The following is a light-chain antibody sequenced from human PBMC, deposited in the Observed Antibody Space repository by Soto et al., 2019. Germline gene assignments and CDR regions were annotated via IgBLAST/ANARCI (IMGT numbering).Light chain of an antibody. Sequence: QPVLTQSSSASASLGSSVKLTCTLSSGHSSYIIAWHQQQPGKAPRYLMKLEGSGSYNKGSGVPDRFSGSSSGADRYLTISNLQSEDEADYYCETWDSSTYVVFGGGTKLTVL. CDR2: LEGSGSY. CDR3: ETWDSSTYVV. CDR1: SGHSSYI. J-gene: IGLJ2*01. V-gene: IGLV4-60*03.